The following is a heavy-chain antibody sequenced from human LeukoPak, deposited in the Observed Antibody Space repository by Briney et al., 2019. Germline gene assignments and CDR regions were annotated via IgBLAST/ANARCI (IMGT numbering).Heavy chain of an antibody. D-gene: IGHD3-22*01. CDR2: IYYSGST. CDR1: GGSISSYY. V-gene: IGHV4-59*12. J-gene: IGHJ4*02. CDR3: ATHYYDSSGYYGTFDY. Sequence: PSETLSLTCTVSGGSISSYYWSWIRQPPGKGLEWIGYIYYSGSTNYNPSLKSRVTISVDTSKNQFSLKLSSVTAADTAVYYCATHYYDSSGYYGTFDYWGQGTLVTVSS.